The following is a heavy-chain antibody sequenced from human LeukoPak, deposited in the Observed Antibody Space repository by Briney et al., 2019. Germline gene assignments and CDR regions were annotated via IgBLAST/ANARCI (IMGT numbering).Heavy chain of an antibody. Sequence: SVKVSCKASGGTFSSYAISWVRQAPGQGLEWMGGIIPIFGTANYAQKFQGRVTIIADESTSTAYMELSSLSSEDTAVYYCARGPPEATVEDWGQGTLVTVSS. CDR2: IIPIFGTA. CDR1: GGTFSSYA. D-gene: IGHD5-24*01. CDR3: ARGPPEATVED. J-gene: IGHJ4*02. V-gene: IGHV1-69*13.